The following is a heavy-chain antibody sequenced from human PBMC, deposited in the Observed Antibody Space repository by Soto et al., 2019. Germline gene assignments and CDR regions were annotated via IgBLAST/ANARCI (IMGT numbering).Heavy chain of an antibody. Sequence: PSETLSLTCTVSGDSISSSTYYWGWIRQPPGKGLEWIGSMFYSGNTYYNPSLKSRVTLSIDTSKNQFSLKLSSVTAADTAVYYCAGTLTYYYDSSGYYQGVNAFDIWGQGTMVT. V-gene: IGHV4-39*07. D-gene: IGHD3-22*01. CDR3: AGTLTYYYDSSGYYQGVNAFDI. CDR2: MFYSGNT. J-gene: IGHJ3*02. CDR1: GDSISSSTYY.